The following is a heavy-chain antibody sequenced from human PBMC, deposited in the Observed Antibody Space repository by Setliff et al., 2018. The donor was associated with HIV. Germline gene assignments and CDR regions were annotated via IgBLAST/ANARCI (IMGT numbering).Heavy chain of an antibody. Sequence: PSETLSLTCTVSGGSISGYYWGWVRQPPGKGLEWIGTIYYSGSTYYNPSLKSRATISVDMSKNQFSLRLSSVTAADTAVYYCARHSITLVVGVPERDDAFDIWGQGTMVTVSS. CDR1: GGSISGYY. CDR3: ARHSITLVVGVPERDDAFDI. V-gene: IGHV4-39*01. CDR2: IYYSGST. J-gene: IGHJ3*02. D-gene: IGHD3-22*01.